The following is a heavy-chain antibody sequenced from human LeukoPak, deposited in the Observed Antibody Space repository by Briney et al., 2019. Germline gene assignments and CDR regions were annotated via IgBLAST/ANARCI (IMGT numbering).Heavy chain of an antibody. Sequence: GASVKVSCKASGYTFTSYDINWVRQATGQGLEWVGWMTPNSGNTGYAQKFQGRVTMTRNTSISTAYMELSSLRSEDTAVYYCARTGYSYGYSGYYYYYMDVWGKGTTVTISS. CDR3: ARTGYSYGYSGYYYYYMDV. D-gene: IGHD5-18*01. V-gene: IGHV1-8*01. CDR2: MTPNSGNT. J-gene: IGHJ6*03. CDR1: GYTFTSYD.